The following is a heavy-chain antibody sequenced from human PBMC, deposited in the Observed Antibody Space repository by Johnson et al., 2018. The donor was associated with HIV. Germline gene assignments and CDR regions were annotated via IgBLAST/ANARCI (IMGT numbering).Heavy chain of an antibody. J-gene: IGHJ3*02. CDR3: SRHSPRGYIGYDAFDI. D-gene: IGHD5-12*01. CDR2: IKQDGSEK. V-gene: IGHV3-7*03. Sequence: EVHLVESRGGLVQPGGSLRLSCAAPGFTFSFYCMNWVRQAPGKGLEWVANIKQDGSEKNYMDSVKGRFTVSRDNAKNSLDLQMSSLGPEDTAVYYCSRHSPRGYIGYDAFDIWGQGTVVTVSS. CDR1: GFTFSFYC.